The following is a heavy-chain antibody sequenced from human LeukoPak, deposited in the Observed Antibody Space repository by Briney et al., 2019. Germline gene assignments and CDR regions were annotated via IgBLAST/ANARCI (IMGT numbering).Heavy chain of an antibody. Sequence: SETLSLTCTVSGGSISSSSYYWGWIRQPPGKGLEWIGSIYYSGSTYYNPSLKSRVTISVDTSKNQFSLKLSSVTAADTAVYYCARQELGWFDPWGQGTLVTVSS. D-gene: IGHD1-7*01. V-gene: IGHV4-39*01. CDR3: ARQELGWFDP. CDR2: IYYSGST. J-gene: IGHJ5*02. CDR1: GGSISSSSYY.